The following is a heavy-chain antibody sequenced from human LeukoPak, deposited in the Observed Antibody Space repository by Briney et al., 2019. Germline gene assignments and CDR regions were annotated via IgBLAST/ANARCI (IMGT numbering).Heavy chain of an antibody. CDR3: ARVAVAAREYFDY. CDR1: GGSISSGNYY. D-gene: IGHD6-19*01. V-gene: IGHV4-61*02. J-gene: IGHJ4*02. Sequence: SETLSLTCTVSGGSISSGNYYWSWLRKPAGKGLEWIGRIHSSGSTNYKPSLKSRVIISLDTSRNQFSLKLSSVTAADTAVYYCARVAVAAREYFDYWGQGTLVTVSS. CDR2: IHSSGST.